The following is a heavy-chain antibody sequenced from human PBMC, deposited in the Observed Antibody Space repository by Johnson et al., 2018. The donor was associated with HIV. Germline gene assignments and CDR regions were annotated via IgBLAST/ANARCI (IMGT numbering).Heavy chain of an antibody. D-gene: IGHD1-1*01. CDR2: ISSSGSPI. V-gene: IGHV3-11*04. CDR3: ARDPDGTTGTTYPDAAFDI. J-gene: IGHJ3*02. CDR1: GFTFSDYY. Sequence: QLVESGGGLVKPGGSLRLSCAASGFTFSDYYMRWIRQAPGTGLEWGSYISSSGSPIYYADSSKGRFTHSRDNAKNSLYLQMNSLRAEDTAVYYCARDPDGTTGTTYPDAAFDIWGQVTMVTVSS.